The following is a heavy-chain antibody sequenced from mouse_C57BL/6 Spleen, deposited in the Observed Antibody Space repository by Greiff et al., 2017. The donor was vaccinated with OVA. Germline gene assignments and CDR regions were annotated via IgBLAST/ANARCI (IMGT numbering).Heavy chain of an antibody. D-gene: IGHD2-1*01. CDR2: ISGGGGNT. CDR3: ARRGNYHVLYYFDY. V-gene: IGHV5-9*01. J-gene: IGHJ2*01. CDR1: GFTFSSYT. Sequence: DVMLVESGGGLVKPGGSLKLSCAASGFTFSSYTMSWVRQTPEKRLEWVATISGGGGNTYYPDSVKGRFTISRDNAKNTLYLQMSSLRSEDTALYYCARRGNYHVLYYFDYWGQGTTLTVSS.